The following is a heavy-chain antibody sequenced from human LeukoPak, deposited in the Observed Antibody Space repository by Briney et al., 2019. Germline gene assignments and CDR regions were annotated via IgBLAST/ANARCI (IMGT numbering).Heavy chain of an antibody. J-gene: IGHJ1*01. Sequence: PGGSLRLSCAASGFTFSSYGMHWVRQAPGKGLEWVAFIRYDGSNKYYADSVKGRFTISRDNSKNTLYLQMNSLRAEDTAVYYCAKDFKSSSSGEYFQHWGQGTLVTVSS. CDR1: GFTFSSYG. CDR2: IRYDGSNK. D-gene: IGHD6-6*01. V-gene: IGHV3-30*02. CDR3: AKDFKSSSSGEYFQH.